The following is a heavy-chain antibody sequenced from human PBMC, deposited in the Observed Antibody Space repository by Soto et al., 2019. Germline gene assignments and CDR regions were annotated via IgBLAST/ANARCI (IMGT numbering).Heavy chain of an antibody. CDR1: GFTFTSSA. V-gene: IGHV1-58*01. CDR3: ARALSSSGSPRLDYYYYYGMDV. Sequence: GASVKVSCKASGFTFTSSAVQWVRQARGQRLEWIGWIVVGSGNTNYAQKFQERVTITRDMSTSTAYMELSSLRDEDTAVYYCARALSSSGSPRLDYYYYYGMDVWGQGTTVTVSS. J-gene: IGHJ6*02. CDR2: IVVGSGNT. D-gene: IGHD6-19*01.